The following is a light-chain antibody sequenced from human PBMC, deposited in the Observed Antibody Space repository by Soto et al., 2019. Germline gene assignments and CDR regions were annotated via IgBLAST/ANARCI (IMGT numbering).Light chain of an antibody. CDR3: HRGHNWPLT. J-gene: IGKJ2*01. V-gene: IGKV3-15*01. CDR2: SAS. Sequence: EIVMTQSPATLSVSPGERATLSCRASQSISSELAWYQQKPGQPPRLLIYSASTRATGVPARFTGSGSGSEFLFTIGGLHPEDFAVISCHRGHNWPLTFGQGTRLEI. CDR1: QSISSE.